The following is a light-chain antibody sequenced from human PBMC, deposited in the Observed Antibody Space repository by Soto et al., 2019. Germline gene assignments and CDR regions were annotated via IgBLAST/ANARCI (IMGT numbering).Light chain of an antibody. Sequence: QSALTQPASVSGSPGQSITISCTGTSSDVGGYNYVSWYQQHPGKAPKLIIYEVSNRPSGVSNRFSGSKSGNTASLTISGLPAEDAADYYCKSYTSKSTGVFGTGTKLTVL. J-gene: IGLJ1*01. CDR2: EVS. V-gene: IGLV2-14*01. CDR3: KSYTSKSTGV. CDR1: SSDVGGYNY.